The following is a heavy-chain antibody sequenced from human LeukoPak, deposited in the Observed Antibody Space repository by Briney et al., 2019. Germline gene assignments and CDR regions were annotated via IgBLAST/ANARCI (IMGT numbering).Heavy chain of an antibody. CDR2: ISGSGGST. J-gene: IGHJ4*02. CDR1: GFTFSSYA. V-gene: IGHV3-23*01. D-gene: IGHD3-22*01. CDR3: ASPLIYYDSSGSPN. Sequence: GGSPRLSCAASGFTFSSYAMSWVRQAPGKGLEWVSAISGSGGSTYYADSVKGRFTISRDNSKNTLYLQMNSLRAEDTAVYYCASPLIYYDSSGSPNWGQGTLVTVSS.